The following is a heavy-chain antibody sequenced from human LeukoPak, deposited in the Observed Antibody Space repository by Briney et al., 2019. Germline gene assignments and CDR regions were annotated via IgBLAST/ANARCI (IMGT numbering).Heavy chain of an antibody. V-gene: IGHV4-59*08. CDR2: IYYSGST. D-gene: IGHD6-19*01. Sequence: SETLSLTCTVSGGSISSYYWSWIRQPPGKGLEWIGYIYYSGSTNYNPSLKSRVTISVDTSKNQFSLKLSSVTAADTAVYYCARHSSGWYGDAFDYWGQGTLVTVSS. CDR1: GGSISSYY. J-gene: IGHJ4*02. CDR3: ARHSSGWYGDAFDY.